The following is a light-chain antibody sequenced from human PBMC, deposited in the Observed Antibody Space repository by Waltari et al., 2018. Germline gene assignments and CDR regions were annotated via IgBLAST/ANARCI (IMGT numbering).Light chain of an antibody. V-gene: IGLV4-69*01. CDR3: QTGGHGTWV. Sequence: QLVLTQSPSASASLGAPVTLTCTLSSGHSSHIIQWLQQQPEKGPRYLMKVNSDGSHSKGDEIPDRFSGSSSGAERYLTISSLQSEDEADYYCQTGGHGTWVFGGGTKLTVL. CDR2: VNSDGSH. J-gene: IGLJ3*02. CDR1: SGHSSHI.